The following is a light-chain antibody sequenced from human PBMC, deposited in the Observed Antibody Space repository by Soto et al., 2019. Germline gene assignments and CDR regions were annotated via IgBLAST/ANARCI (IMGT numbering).Light chain of an antibody. Sequence: QSALTQPASVSGSPGQSITISCTGTSSDVGGYNYVSWYQRHPGKAPKLMIYDVSNRPSGVSNRFSGSKSGNTASLTNSGLQAEDEADFYCSSYTISSPHVVFGGGTKLTVL. CDR2: DVS. CDR3: SSYTISSPHVV. CDR1: SSDVGGYNY. V-gene: IGLV2-14*01. J-gene: IGLJ2*01.